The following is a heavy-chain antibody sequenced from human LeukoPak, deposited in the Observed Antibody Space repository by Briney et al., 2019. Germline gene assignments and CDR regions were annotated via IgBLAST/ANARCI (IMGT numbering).Heavy chain of an antibody. CDR3: ARGGQQLVFLDY. J-gene: IGHJ4*02. CDR1: GSAVSSDW. CDR2: IKQCGSEK. V-gene: IGHV3-7*01. Sequence: RSPTLSCAAAGSAVSSDWVGCVRQAPGKGLEWVANIKQCGSEKYYVDSVKGRFSISRDNAKNSRYPQMNSLRAEGTAVYYCARGGQQLVFLDYWSQGTLVTVSS. D-gene: IGHD6-13*01.